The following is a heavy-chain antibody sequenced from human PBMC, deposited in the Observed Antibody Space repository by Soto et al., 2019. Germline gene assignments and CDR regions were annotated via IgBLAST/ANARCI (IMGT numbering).Heavy chain of an antibody. Sequence: QVQLVESGGGVVQPGRFLRLSCAASGFTFTNYAMHWVRQAPGKGLEWVTVISYNGDTKYYADSVRGRFTISRDNSKNTLYLQMNSLRADDTALYYCARPYDSSGYYPLHYWGQGTLATVSS. CDR3: ARPYDSSGYYPLHY. V-gene: IGHV3-30-3*01. D-gene: IGHD3-22*01. CDR2: ISYNGDTK. J-gene: IGHJ4*02. CDR1: GFTFTNYA.